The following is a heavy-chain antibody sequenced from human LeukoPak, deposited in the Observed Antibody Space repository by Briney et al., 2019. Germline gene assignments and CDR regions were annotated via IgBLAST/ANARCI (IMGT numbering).Heavy chain of an antibody. V-gene: IGHV3-48*04. CDR2: TSSSSSTI. CDR1: GFSFSGYD. Sequence: GGSLRLSCAASGFSFSGYDMSWVRQAPGKGLEWVSYTSSSSSTIYYADSVKSRFTISRDNAKNSLYLQMNSLRAEDTAVYYCARLRYYGMDVWGQGTTVTVSS. CDR3: ARLRYYGMDV. J-gene: IGHJ6*02.